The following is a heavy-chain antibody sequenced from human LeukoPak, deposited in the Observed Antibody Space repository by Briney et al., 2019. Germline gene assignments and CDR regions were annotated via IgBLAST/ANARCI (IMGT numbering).Heavy chain of an antibody. CDR1: GGPTGSYY. CDR2: IYYTGST. D-gene: IGHD5-24*01. CDR3: ARGRDGYIFDF. J-gene: IGHJ4*02. Sequence: SETLSLTCTVSGGPTGSYYWGWIRQPPGEGLEWIGYIYYTGSTNYNPSLKSRVTISVDTSKNQFSLKMSAVTAADTAVYYCARGRDGYIFDFWGQGTLVTVSS. V-gene: IGHV4-59*01.